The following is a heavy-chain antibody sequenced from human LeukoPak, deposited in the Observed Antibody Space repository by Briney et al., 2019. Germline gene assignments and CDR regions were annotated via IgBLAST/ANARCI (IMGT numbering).Heavy chain of an antibody. CDR1: GFMFEPYT. V-gene: IGHV3-43*01. CDR2: ISWDGETT. D-gene: IGHD3-22*01. J-gene: IGHJ4*02. CDR3: ARDHDSSGYNIDY. Sequence: GGSLRLSCAASGFMFEPYTMYWVRRTPGKGLEWVSLISWDGETTYYSDSVKGRFTISRDNRKRSVFLQMNSLKTEDTALYFCARDHDSSGYNIDYFGQGTLVTVSS.